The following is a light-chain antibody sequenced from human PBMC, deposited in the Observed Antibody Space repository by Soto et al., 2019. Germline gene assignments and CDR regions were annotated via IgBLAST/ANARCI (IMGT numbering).Light chain of an antibody. J-gene: IGLJ1*01. Sequence: QAVVTHEPSLTVSPGGTVTLTCGSSTGAVTNGHYPYWFQQKPGQAPRTLIYDTTNRHSWTPARFSGSLLGGKAALTLSGAQTEDEAEYYCLLSYNGPYVFGTGTKLTVL. CDR1: TGAVTNGHY. CDR2: DTT. CDR3: LLSYNGPYV. V-gene: IGLV7-46*01.